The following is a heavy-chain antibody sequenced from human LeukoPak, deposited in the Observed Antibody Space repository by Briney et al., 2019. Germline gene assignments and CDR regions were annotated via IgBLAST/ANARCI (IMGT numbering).Heavy chain of an antibody. CDR3: TSDIGQWLPQANFDY. CDR2: IRSKAYGGTT. D-gene: IGHD6-19*01. J-gene: IGHJ4*02. CDR1: GFTFGDYA. Sequence: GGSLRLSCTASGFTFGDYAMSWFREAPGKGLEWVGFIRSKAYGGTTEYAASVKGRFTISRDDSKSIAYLQMNNLKTEDTAVYYCTSDIGQWLPQANFDYWGQGTLVTVSS. V-gene: IGHV3-49*03.